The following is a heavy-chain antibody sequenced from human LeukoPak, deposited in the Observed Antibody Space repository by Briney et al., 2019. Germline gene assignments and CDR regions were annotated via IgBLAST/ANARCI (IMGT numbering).Heavy chain of an antibody. CDR1: GFTFSSYW. V-gene: IGHV3-7*01. J-gene: IGHJ6*03. Sequence: GGSLRLSCAASGFTFSSYWMSWVRQAPGKGLEWVANIKQDGSEKYYVDSVKGRFTISRDNAKNSLYLQMNSLRAEDTAVYYCAREYSSSWYSYYYYMDVWGKGTTVTVS. D-gene: IGHD6-13*01. CDR3: AREYSSSWYSYYYYMDV. CDR2: IKQDGSEK.